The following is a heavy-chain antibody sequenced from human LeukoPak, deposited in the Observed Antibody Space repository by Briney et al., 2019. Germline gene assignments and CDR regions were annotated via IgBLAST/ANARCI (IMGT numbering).Heavy chain of an antibody. V-gene: IGHV5-51*01. D-gene: IGHD1-26*01. J-gene: IGHJ6*03. CDR3: ARSKWELSEGYYYYMDV. Sequence: GESLKISCKGSGYSFTSYWIGWVRQMPGKGLEWMGIIYPGDSDTRYSPSFQGQVTISADKSISTAYLQWSSLKASDTAMYYCARSKWELSEGYYYYMDVWGKGTAVTVSS. CDR1: GYSFTSYW. CDR2: IYPGDSDT.